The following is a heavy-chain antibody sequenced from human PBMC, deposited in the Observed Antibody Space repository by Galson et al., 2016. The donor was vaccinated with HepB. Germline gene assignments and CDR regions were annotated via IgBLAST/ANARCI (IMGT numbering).Heavy chain of an antibody. J-gene: IGHJ4*02. CDR3: ASQLGRSAGFDY. D-gene: IGHD3-16*01. Sequence: SLRLSCAASGFDFDNYYMSWIRQAPGKGLESISYITFAAGGTFYADSVKGRFTISRDNAKNTLFLQMNYLRVEDTATYYCASQLGRSAGFDYWGQGVLVSVAA. CDR1: GFDFDNYY. CDR2: ITFAAGGT. V-gene: IGHV3-11*01.